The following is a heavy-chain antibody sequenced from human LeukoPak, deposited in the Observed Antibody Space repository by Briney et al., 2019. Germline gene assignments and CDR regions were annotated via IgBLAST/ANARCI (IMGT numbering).Heavy chain of an antibody. CDR3: ARGDDSSGHHLVEMNAFDI. CDR1: GYTFTSYD. Sequence: ASVKVSRKASGYTFTSYDISWVRQAPGQGLEWMGGIIPIFGTANYAQKFQGRVTITTDESTSTAYMELSSLRSEDTAVYYCARGDDSSGHHLVEMNAFDIWGQGTMVTVSS. V-gene: IGHV1-69*05. J-gene: IGHJ3*02. D-gene: IGHD3-22*01. CDR2: IIPIFGTA.